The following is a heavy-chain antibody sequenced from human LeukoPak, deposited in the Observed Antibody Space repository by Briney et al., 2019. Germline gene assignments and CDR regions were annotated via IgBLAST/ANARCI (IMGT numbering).Heavy chain of an antibody. J-gene: IGHJ4*02. D-gene: IGHD3-10*01. Sequence: GASVKVSCKASGYSFTSLGITWVRQAPGQGLEWMGWISTYNGDTRYAQKVQDRVTVTTDTSTTTAYMELKSLRSDDTAVYYCARAPNYSGSGSFFSDYWGQGTLVTVSS. CDR1: GYSFTSLG. V-gene: IGHV1-18*01. CDR3: ARAPNYSGSGSFFSDY. CDR2: ISTYNGDT.